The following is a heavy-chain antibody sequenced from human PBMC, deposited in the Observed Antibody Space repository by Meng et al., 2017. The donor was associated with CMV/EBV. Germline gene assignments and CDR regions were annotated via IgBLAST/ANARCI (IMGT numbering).Heavy chain of an antibody. CDR3: AREGDNPFDY. V-gene: IGHV4-30-4*08. D-gene: IGHD2-21*02. J-gene: IGHJ4*02. CDR1: VCTISSGDYY. CDR2: IYYSGST. Sequence: PELLIPSKPLSRTCTVYVCTISSGDYYWSWIRQPPGKGLEWSGYIYYSGSTYYNPSLNSRVTISVDTSKNQFSLKLSSVTAADTAVYYCAREGDNPFDYWGQGTLVTVSS.